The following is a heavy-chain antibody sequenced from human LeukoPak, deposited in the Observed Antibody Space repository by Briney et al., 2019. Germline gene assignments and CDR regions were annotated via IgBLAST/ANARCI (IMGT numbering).Heavy chain of an antibody. CDR1: GGTFSSYA. J-gene: IGHJ6*03. D-gene: IGHD2-2*01. Sequence: SVKVSCKASGGTFSSYAISWVRQAPGQGLEWMGGIIPIFGTANYAQKFQGRVTITADESTSTAYMELSSLRSEDTAVYYCARGIVVVPAAGRYYMDVWGKGTTVTVSS. V-gene: IGHV1-69*13. CDR2: IIPIFGTA. CDR3: ARGIVVVPAAGRYYMDV.